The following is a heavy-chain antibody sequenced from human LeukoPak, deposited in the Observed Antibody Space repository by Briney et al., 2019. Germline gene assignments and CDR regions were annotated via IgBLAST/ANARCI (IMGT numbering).Heavy chain of an antibody. CDR1: GGSFSGYY. CDR3: ARIVPSGEFLFDY. CDR2: INHSGST. D-gene: IGHD3-10*01. Sequence: SETLSLTCAVYGGSFSGYYWSWIRQPPGKGLEWIGEINHSGSTNYNPTLKSRVTISVDTSKNQFSLKLSSVTAADTAVYYCARIVPSGEFLFDYWGQGTLVTVSS. V-gene: IGHV4-34*01. J-gene: IGHJ4*02.